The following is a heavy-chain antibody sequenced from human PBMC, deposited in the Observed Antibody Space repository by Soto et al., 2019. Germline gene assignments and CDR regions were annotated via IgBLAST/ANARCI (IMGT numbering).Heavy chain of an antibody. CDR2: LSYTGNAYNP. CDR3: ARSGRSLLDY. CDR1: GASISGSDHY. D-gene: IGHD1-26*01. Sequence: QVQLQESGPGLVKASQTLSLTCTVSGASISGSDHYWSWIRQPPGKGLEWIGHLSYTGNAYNPYYNPSLQSPPTMSLDTSKNQFSLNMTSVTAADTAVYFCARSGRSLLDYWGKGALVSVSS. J-gene: IGHJ4*02. V-gene: IGHV4-30-4*01.